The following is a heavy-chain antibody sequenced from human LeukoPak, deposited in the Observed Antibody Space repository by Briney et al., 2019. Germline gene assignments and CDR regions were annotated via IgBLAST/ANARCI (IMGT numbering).Heavy chain of an antibody. D-gene: IGHD2-2*01. V-gene: IGHV3-23*01. CDR1: GFMFRNFA. CDR3: AKVPVRYCSSTSCSNFDY. Sequence: PGTSLRLSCSASGFMFRNFAMSWVRQAPGKGLEWVSSISGVGDSTYYADSVKGRFTISRDNSKNTLYLQMNSLRAEDTAVYYCAKVPVRYCSSTSCSNFDYWGQGTLVTVSS. J-gene: IGHJ4*02. CDR2: ISGVGDST.